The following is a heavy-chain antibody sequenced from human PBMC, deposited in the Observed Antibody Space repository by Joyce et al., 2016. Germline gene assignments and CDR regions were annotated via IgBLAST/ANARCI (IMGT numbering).Heavy chain of an antibody. Sequence: EVQVVQSGAEMGKPGESLKISCQASGYSFATHWIAWVRHMPGKGLEWMGIIYPSDSDTRYSPSFQGHVTISADKSNNTAYLQWSSLKASDTAIYYCARVRDFWNGDYNGYLDFWGQGTLVTVSS. J-gene: IGHJ4*02. CDR1: GYSFATHW. V-gene: IGHV5-51*01. CDR2: IYPSDSDT. CDR3: ARVRDFWNGDYNGYLDF. D-gene: IGHD3-3*01.